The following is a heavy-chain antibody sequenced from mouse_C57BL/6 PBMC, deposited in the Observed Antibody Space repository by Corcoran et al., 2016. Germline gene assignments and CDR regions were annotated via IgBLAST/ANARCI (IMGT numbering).Heavy chain of an antibody. CDR2: INPNNGGT. J-gene: IGHJ3*01. Sequence: EVQLQQSGPELVKPGASVKISCKASGYTFTDYYMNWVKQSHGKSLEWIGDINPNNGGTSYNQKFKGKATLTVDKSSSTAYMELRSLTSEDSVVYYCAREAYWGQGTLVTVSA. CDR3: AREAY. V-gene: IGHV1-26*01. CDR1: GYTFTDYY.